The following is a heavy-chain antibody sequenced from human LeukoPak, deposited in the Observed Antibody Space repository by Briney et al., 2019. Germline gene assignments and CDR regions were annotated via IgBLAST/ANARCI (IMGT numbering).Heavy chain of an antibody. J-gene: IGHJ4*02. CDR2: IYYSGST. Sequence: PSETLSLTCTVSGGSISSYYWSWIRQPPGKGLEWIGYIYYSGSTNYNPSLKSRVTISVDTSKNQFSLKLSSVTAADTAVYYCASRADYGEPLPADYWGQGTLVTVSS. CDR1: GGSISSYY. V-gene: IGHV4-59*01. CDR3: ASRADYGEPLPADY. D-gene: IGHD4-17*01.